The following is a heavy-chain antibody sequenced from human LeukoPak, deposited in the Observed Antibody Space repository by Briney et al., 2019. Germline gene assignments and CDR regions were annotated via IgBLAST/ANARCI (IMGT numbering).Heavy chain of an antibody. CDR2: IIPIFGTA. CDR3: ARDFTIFGVPTGFDP. J-gene: IGHJ5*02. Sequence: GASVKVSCKASGGTFSSYAISWVRQAPGQGLEWMGGIIPIFGTANYAQQFQGRVTITADESTSTAYMELSSLRSEDTAVYYCARDFTIFGVPTGFDPWGQGTLVTVSS. CDR1: GGTFSSYA. V-gene: IGHV1-69*13. D-gene: IGHD3-3*01.